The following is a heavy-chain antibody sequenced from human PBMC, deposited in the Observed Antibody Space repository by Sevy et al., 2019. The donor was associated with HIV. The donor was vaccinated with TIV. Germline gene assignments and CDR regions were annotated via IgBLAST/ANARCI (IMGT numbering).Heavy chain of an antibody. CDR1: GSTLSRLS. Sequence: ASVKVSCKVSGSTLSRLSMHWVRQVPGKGLEWMGSFDPEDGETIYARKSQGRVSMTEDTSTDTAYMELSSLRSEDTAVYYCATTKDYYESYGSPFDYWGQGTLVTVSS. V-gene: IGHV1-24*01. D-gene: IGHD3-22*01. CDR3: ATTKDYYESYGSPFDY. J-gene: IGHJ4*02. CDR2: FDPEDGET.